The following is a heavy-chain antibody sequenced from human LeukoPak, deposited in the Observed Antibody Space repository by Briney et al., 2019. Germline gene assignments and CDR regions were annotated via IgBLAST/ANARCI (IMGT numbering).Heavy chain of an antibody. CDR3: ARHVGHDFWSGYRSVDP. Sequence: PSETLSLTCTVSGGSIRSSYYYWGWIRQPPGKGLEWIGSIYDSGSTYYNPSLKSRVILSVDTSKNQFSLKLSSVTAADTAVYYCARHVGHDFWSGYRSVDPWGQGTLVTVSS. J-gene: IGHJ5*02. V-gene: IGHV4-39*01. CDR2: IYDSGST. D-gene: IGHD3-3*01. CDR1: GGSIRSSYYY.